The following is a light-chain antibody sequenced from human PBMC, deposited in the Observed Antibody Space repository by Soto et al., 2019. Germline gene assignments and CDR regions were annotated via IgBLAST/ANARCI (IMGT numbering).Light chain of an antibody. CDR2: GNS. V-gene: IGLV1-40*01. CDR3: PSYDSSLSGSV. Sequence: QSVLTQPPSVSGAPGQRVTISCTVISSNIGAGYDVHWYQQLPGTAPKLLIYGNSNRPSGVPDRFSGSKSGTSSSLAITGLQAADEADYYCPSYDSSLSGSVFGGGTKLTVL. CDR1: SSNIGAGYD. J-gene: IGLJ2*01.